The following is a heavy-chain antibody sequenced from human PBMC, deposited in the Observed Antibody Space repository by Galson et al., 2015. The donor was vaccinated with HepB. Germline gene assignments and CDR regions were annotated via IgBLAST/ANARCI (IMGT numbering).Heavy chain of an antibody. CDR3: ASAYYTMGPFDN. V-gene: IGHV3-23*01. D-gene: IGHD3-3*01. Sequence: SLRLSCAASGFTFSSSTVGWVRQAPGKAPEWVSSIIASGDRKHYGDSVKGRFTISRDNSKNTLFLQMDSLRVEDTAVYYCASAYYTMGPFDNWGQGTLVTVTS. CDR2: IIASGDRK. CDR1: GFTFSSST. J-gene: IGHJ4*02.